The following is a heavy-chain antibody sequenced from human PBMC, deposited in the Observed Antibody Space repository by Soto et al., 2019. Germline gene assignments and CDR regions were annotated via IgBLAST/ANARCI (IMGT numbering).Heavy chain of an antibody. CDR2: ILYDGSDK. D-gene: IGHD3-10*01. CDR3: AKAGGGFGDFVHH. CDR1: GFTFSSYG. J-gene: IGHJ4*02. V-gene: IGHV3-30*18. Sequence: GGSLRLSCAASGFTFSSYGMHWVRQAPGKGLEWVTGILYDGSDKYYADSVKGRFTISRENSKNTLYLQMNSLRTEDADVYYCAKAGGGFGDFVHHWGQGTPVTVSS.